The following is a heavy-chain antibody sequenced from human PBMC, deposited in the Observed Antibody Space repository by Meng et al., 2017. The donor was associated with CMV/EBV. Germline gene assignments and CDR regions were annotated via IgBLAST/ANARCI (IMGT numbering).Heavy chain of an antibody. Sequence: GGSLRLSCAASGFTFSSYGMHWVRQAPGKGLEWVAFIRYDGSNKYYADSVKGRFTISRDNSKNTLYLQMNSLRAEDTAVYYCAKVRPPYYYYGMDVWGQGTTVTVFS. CDR2: IRYDGSNK. CDR3: AKVRPPYYYYGMDV. CDR1: GFTFSSYG. J-gene: IGHJ6*02. V-gene: IGHV3-30*02.